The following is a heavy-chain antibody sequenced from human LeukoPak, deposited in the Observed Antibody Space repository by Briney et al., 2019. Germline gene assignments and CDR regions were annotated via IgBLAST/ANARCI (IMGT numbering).Heavy chain of an antibody. V-gene: IGHV3-11*05. D-gene: IGHD6-13*01. Sequence: GGSLRLSCDASGFTFSDYYMTWIRQAPGKGLEWVSHISSSGNYRNYADSVKGRFTISRDNAKNSLYLQMNSLRAEETAVYYCARADNRSWFDYWGQGALVTVSS. CDR3: ARADNRSWFDY. CDR1: GFTFSDYY. CDR2: ISSSGNYR. J-gene: IGHJ4*02.